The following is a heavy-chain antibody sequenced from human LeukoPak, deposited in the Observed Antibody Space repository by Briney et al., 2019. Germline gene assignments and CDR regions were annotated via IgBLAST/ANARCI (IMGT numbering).Heavy chain of an antibody. CDR3: ARDFSRVGGYFDY. CDR1: GGSFSDYY. Sequence: SETLSLTCAVYGGSFSDYYWSWIRQPPGKGLEWIGYIYYSGSTNYNPSLKSRVTISVDTSKNQFSLKLSSVTAADTAVYYCARDFSRVGGYFDYWGQGTLVTVSS. CDR2: IYYSGST. V-gene: IGHV4-59*01. J-gene: IGHJ4*02. D-gene: IGHD3-10*01.